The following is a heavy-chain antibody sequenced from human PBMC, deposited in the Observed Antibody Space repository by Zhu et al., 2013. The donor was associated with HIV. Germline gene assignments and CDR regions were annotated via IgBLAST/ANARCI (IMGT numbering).Heavy chain of an antibody. D-gene: IGHD4-17*01. CDR1: GFTFSSYG. CDR2: IWYDGSNK. V-gene: IGHV3-33*01. J-gene: IGHJ4*02. CDR3: AGERDYGDPAVGY. Sequence: VQLLESGGGVVQPGRSLRLSCAASGFTFSSYGMHWVRQAPGKGLEWVAVIWYDGSNKYYADSVKGRFTISRDNSKNTLYLQMNSLRAEDTAVYYCAGERDYGDPAVGYWGQGTLVTVSS.